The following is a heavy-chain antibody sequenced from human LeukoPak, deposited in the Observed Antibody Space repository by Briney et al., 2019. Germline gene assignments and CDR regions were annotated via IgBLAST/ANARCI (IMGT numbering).Heavy chain of an antibody. CDR2: ISGSGSST. CDR1: GFTFSTYA. V-gene: IGHV3-23*01. D-gene: IGHD2-21*01. Sequence: PGGSLRLSCAASGFTFSTYAMSWLRQAPGKGLEWVSTISGSGSSTYYADSVKGRFTISRDNSKNTLYLQMNSLRVEDTAVYYCAKDPPEGAYCGGACFPFRFDPWGQGTLVTVSS. J-gene: IGHJ5*02. CDR3: AKDPPEGAYCGGACFPFRFDP.